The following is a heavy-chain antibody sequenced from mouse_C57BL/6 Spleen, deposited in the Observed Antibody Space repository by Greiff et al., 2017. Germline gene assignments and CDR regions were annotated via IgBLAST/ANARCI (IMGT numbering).Heavy chain of an antibody. Sequence: VQLQQPGAELVRPGTSVKLSCKASGYTFTSYWMHWVKQRPGQGLEWIGVIDPSDSYTNYNQKFKGKATLTVDTSSSTAYMQLSSLTSEDSAVYYCARPHAMDYWGQGTSVTVSS. V-gene: IGHV1-59*01. CDR3: ARPHAMDY. CDR2: IDPSDSYT. J-gene: IGHJ4*01. CDR1: GYTFTSYW.